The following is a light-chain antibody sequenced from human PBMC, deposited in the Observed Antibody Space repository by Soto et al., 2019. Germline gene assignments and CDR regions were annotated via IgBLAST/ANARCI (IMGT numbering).Light chain of an antibody. CDR3: QGSYSTLALT. CDR2: AAS. V-gene: IGKV1-39*01. Sequence: DIQMTQSPSSLSASVGDRVTITCRARQSISSYLNWYQQKTGKAHKLLIYAASSLQSGVPSRFSGSGSGTDFTLTISSLQPEDFATYYCQGSYSTLALTVGGGTKVDIK. J-gene: IGKJ4*02. CDR1: QSISSY.